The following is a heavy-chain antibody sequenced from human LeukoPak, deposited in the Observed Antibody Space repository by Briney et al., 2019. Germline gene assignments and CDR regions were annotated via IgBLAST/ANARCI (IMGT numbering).Heavy chain of an antibody. J-gene: IGHJ4*02. CDR2: INSDGTT. V-gene: IGHV3-66*01. Sequence: GRSLTLSCAASGVTVSSSYLGWVRQAPRKGLEWVSVINSDGTTYYADSVKGRFTASRDPSKNTLSLQMSSLRVEDTAVYYCTRDSTTWARSGYWGQGTLVTVSS. D-gene: IGHD2/OR15-2a*01. CDR3: TRDSTTWARSGY. CDR1: GVTVSSSY.